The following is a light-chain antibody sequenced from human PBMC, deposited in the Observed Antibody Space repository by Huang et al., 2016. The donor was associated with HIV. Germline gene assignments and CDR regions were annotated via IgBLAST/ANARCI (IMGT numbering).Light chain of an antibody. CDR1: QSVRNNY. Sequence: IVLTQSPATLSLSPGERATLTWGASQSVRNNYLAWYQQKPGLAPRLLIYDANVRATGSPDRFSGSGSGTDFTLTISRLEPEDFAMYYCQQYSTSSYTFGQGTKVDI. J-gene: IGKJ2*01. CDR2: DAN. CDR3: QQYSTSSYT. V-gene: IGKV3D-20*01.